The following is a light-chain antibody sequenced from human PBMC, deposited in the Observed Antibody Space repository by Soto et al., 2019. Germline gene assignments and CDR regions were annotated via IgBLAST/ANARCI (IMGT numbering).Light chain of an antibody. Sequence: DIQMTQSPTSLSASVGDRVTITCQASQGIRNFVAWYQQKPGKATKLLIYAASPLQSGVPSRFSGSGSGTDFTLTINSLQPEDFATYSCQKYSSVPVFGPGTKVELK. V-gene: IGKV1-27*01. CDR2: AAS. J-gene: IGKJ3*01. CDR3: QKYSSVPV. CDR1: QGIRNF.